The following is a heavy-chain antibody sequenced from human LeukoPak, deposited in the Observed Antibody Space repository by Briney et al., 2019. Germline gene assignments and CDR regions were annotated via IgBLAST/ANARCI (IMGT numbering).Heavy chain of an antibody. Sequence: GGSLRLSCAASGFTFSNYDMHWVRRPTGKGLEWVSSIEVSGDTYSPDSVKGRFTISRENAKNSLFLQMNNLRADDTAICYCARVAADGSYFDYWGQGTLVTVSS. CDR3: ARVAADGSYFDY. V-gene: IGHV3-13*04. CDR1: GFTFSNYD. J-gene: IGHJ4*02. CDR2: IEVSGDT. D-gene: IGHD6-13*01.